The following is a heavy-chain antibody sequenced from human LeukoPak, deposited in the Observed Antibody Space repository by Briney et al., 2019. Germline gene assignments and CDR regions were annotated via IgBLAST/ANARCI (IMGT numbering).Heavy chain of an antibody. V-gene: IGHV4-59*01. CDR3: ARDGNYDFWSGAWFGP. CDR2: IYNSGST. Sequence: SETLSLICTVSGGSISSCYWSWIRQPPGKGLEWIGYIYNSGSTKYNPSLKSRVTISADTSKNHFSLKLTSVTAADTAVYYCARDGNYDFWSGAWFGPWGQGTLVIVSS. J-gene: IGHJ5*02. CDR1: GGSISSCY. D-gene: IGHD3-3*01.